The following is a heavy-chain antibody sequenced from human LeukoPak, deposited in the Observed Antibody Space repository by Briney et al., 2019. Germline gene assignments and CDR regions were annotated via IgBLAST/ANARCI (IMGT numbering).Heavy chain of an antibody. CDR3: ATGLPDTAAGTGFSDYYYYMDV. CDR2: FDPEDGET. D-gene: IGHD6-13*01. V-gene: IGHV1-24*01. Sequence: ASVKVSCKVSGYTLTELSMQWVRQAPGKGLEWMGGFDPEDGETIYAQKFPGRVTMTEDTSTDPAYMELSSLRSEDTAVYYCATGLPDTAAGTGFSDYYYYMDVWGKGTTVTVSS. J-gene: IGHJ6*03. CDR1: GYTLTELS.